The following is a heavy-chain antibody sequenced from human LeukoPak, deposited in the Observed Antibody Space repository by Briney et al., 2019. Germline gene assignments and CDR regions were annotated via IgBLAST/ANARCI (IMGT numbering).Heavy chain of an antibody. D-gene: IGHD2-15*01. Sequence: ASVKVSCKVSGYTLSELSMHWVRQTPGKGLEWMGGFDPEDDERVYAQKFQGRVTMTEDTSTDTAYMELSSLRSEDTAIYYCATELRSGDMDYCGQGTLVTVSS. CDR1: GYTLSELS. J-gene: IGHJ4*02. CDR2: FDPEDDER. CDR3: ATELRSGDMDY. V-gene: IGHV1-24*01.